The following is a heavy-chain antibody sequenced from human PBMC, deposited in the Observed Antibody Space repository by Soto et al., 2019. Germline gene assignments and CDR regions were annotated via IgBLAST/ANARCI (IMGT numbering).Heavy chain of an antibody. CDR2: IYYSGST. Sequence: QVQLQESGPGLVKPSQTLSLTCTVSGGSISSGGYYWSWIRQHPGKGLEWIGYIYYSGSTYYNPSLKSRVTISVDTSKNQFSLKLSSVTASDTAEYYCAREGGIVGATAADYWGQGTLVTVSS. J-gene: IGHJ4*02. V-gene: IGHV4-31*03. D-gene: IGHD1-26*01. CDR1: GGSISSGGYY. CDR3: AREGGIVGATAADY.